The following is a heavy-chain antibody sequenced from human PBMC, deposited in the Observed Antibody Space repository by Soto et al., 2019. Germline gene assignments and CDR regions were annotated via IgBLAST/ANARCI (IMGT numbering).Heavy chain of an antibody. CDR1: RYSFTSYW. CDR2: IYPGDSDT. J-gene: IGHJ6*01. V-gene: IGHV5-51*01. D-gene: IGHD1-20*01. Sequence: GESLKSSGKDCRYSFTSYWIGWVRQMPGKGLEWMGIIYPGDSDTRYSPSCQGQVTMSADKSISTAYLQWSSLKASDTAMYYCARARPRPVITPRNYYYGMGAWGKETRVTLAS. CDR3: ARARPRPVITPRNYYYGMGA.